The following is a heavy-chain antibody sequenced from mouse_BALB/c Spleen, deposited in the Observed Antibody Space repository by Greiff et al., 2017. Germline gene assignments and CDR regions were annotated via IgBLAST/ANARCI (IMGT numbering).Heavy chain of an antibody. V-gene: IGHV2-9*02. Sequence: VQLQQSGPGLVAPSQSLSITCTVSGFSLTSYGVHWVRQPPGKGLEWLGVIWAGGSTNYNSALMSRLSISKDNSKSQVFLKMNSLQTDDTAMYYCARDGIYVGYGLAYWGQGTLVTVSA. CDR3: ARDGIYVGYGLAY. CDR1: GFSLTSYG. J-gene: IGHJ3*01. D-gene: IGHD2-3*01. CDR2: IWAGGST.